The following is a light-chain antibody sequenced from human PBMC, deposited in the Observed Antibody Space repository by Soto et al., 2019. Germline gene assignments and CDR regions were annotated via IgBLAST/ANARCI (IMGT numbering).Light chain of an antibody. CDR3: QQRNMWPRT. V-gene: IGKV3-11*01. CDR2: DAS. J-gene: IGKJ1*01. CDR1: QNIDSD. Sequence: EIVLTHSPATLSLSPGERAALSSSACQNIDSDLAWYQQRPGQPPRLLIYDASNRAPGIPARFGGSGSGADFTLSISSLEPEDFAVYHCQQRNMWPRTFGQGTKVDIK.